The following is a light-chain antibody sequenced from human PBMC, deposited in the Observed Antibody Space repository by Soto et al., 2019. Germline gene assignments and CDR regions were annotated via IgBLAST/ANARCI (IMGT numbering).Light chain of an antibody. V-gene: IGLV2-14*01. CDR2: EVT. J-gene: IGLJ1*01. Sequence: QSVLTQPASLSGSTGQSITISCAGTSSDIGGSKYVSWYQQHPGKAPKHIIYEVTYRPSGVSARFSGSKSGNTASLTVSGLQAEDEADYYCSSYTSSGTLYVFGTGTKVTVL. CDR1: SSDIGGSKY. CDR3: SSYTSSGTLYV.